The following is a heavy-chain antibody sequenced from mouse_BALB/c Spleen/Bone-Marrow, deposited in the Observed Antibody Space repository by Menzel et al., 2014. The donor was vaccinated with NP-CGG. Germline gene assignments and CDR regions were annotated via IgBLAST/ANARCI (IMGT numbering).Heavy chain of an antibody. Sequence: VKLQESGAELVKPGASVKLSCKASGYTFTSYYMYWVKQRPGQGLEWIGEINPSNGGTNFNERFKSKATLTVDKSSSTAYMQLSSLTSEDSAVYYCIRSTMITYFDYWGQGTTLTVSS. J-gene: IGHJ2*01. CDR2: INPSNGGT. D-gene: IGHD2-4*01. CDR1: GYTFTSYY. CDR3: IRSTMITYFDY. V-gene: IGHV1S81*02.